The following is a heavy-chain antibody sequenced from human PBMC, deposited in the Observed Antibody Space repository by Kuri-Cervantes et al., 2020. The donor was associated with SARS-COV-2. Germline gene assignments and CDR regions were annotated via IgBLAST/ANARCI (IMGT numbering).Heavy chain of an antibody. CDR3: AGGSSGRDY. CDR2: TFYRSKWHN. J-gene: IGHJ4*02. D-gene: IGHD6-19*01. Sequence: SCAISGDSVSSNSAAWSWIRQPPSRGLEWLGRTFYRSKWHNDYAVSVKGRITISPDTSKNQFSLRLNSVTPEDTAVYYCAGGSSGRDYWGQGTLVTVSS. CDR1: GDSVSSNSAA. V-gene: IGHV6-1*01.